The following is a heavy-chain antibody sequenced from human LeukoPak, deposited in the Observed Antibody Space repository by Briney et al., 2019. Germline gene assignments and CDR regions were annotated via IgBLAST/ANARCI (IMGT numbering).Heavy chain of an antibody. CDR2: IKQDGSEK. J-gene: IGHJ4*02. CDR1: GFTFSSYW. Sequence: QTGGSLRLSCAASGFTFSSYWMSWVRQAPGKGLEWVANIKQDGSEKYYVDSVKGRFTISRDNAKNSLYLQMNSLRAEDTAVYYCARGSSIAAAGTKYDYWGQGTLVTVSS. V-gene: IGHV3-7*01. CDR3: ARGSSIAAAGTKYDY. D-gene: IGHD6-13*01.